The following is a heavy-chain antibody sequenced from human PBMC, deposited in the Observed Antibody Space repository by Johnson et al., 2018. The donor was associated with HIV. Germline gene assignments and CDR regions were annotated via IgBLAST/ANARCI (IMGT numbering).Heavy chain of an antibody. CDR2: IYSGGST. Sequence: EVPSVEPGGGFVQPGGSLRLSCAASGFTVSRNYMSWVRQAPGKGLEWVSVIYSGGSTYYADSVKGRFTISRDNSKNTLYLQMNSLRAEDTAVYYCAREAYCSGGSCYDAFDIWGQGTMVTVSS. D-gene: IGHD2-15*01. CDR3: AREAYCSGGSCYDAFDI. CDR1: GFTVSRNY. J-gene: IGHJ3*02. V-gene: IGHV3-66*01.